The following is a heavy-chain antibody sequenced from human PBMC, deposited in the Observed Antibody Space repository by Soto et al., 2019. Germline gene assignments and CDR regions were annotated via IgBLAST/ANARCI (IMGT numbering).Heavy chain of an antibody. J-gene: IGHJ6*03. CDR3: AREAHSNYGHYYYMDV. CDR2: IKQDGSEK. Sequence: GGSLRLSCAASGFTFSSYWMSWVRQAPGKGLEWVANIKQDGSEKYYVDSVKGRFTISRDNAKNSLYLQMNSLRAEDTAVYYCAREAHSNYGHYYYMDVWGKGTTVTVSS. CDR1: GFTFSSYW. D-gene: IGHD4-4*01. V-gene: IGHV3-7*01.